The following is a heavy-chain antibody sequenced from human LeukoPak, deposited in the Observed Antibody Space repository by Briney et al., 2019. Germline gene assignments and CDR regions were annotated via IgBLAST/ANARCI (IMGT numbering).Heavy chain of an antibody. D-gene: IGHD6-13*01. CDR3: ATDKIAAANNWFDP. V-gene: IGHV1-24*01. CDR2: FDPEDGET. J-gene: IGHJ5*02. Sequence: ASVKVSCKVSGYTLTELSMHWVRQAPGQGLEWMGGFDPEDGETIYAQKFQGRVTMTEDTSTDTAYMELSSLRSEDTAVYYCATDKIAAANNWFDPWGQGTLVTVSS. CDR1: GYTLTELS.